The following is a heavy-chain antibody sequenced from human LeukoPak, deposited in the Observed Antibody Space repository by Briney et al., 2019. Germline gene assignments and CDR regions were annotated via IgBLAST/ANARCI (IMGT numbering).Heavy chain of an antibody. D-gene: IGHD2-8*01. CDR2: IYSGVRT. CDR3: AKDPDCTSGICYTFFDY. V-gene: IGHV3-53*01. J-gene: IGHJ4*02. CDR1: GFTVSRNY. Sequence: GGSLRLSCAASGFTVSRNYMSWVRQAPGKGLEWVSVIYSGVRTYYADSVKGRFTISRDNSKNTLYLQMNSLRAEDTAVYYCAKDPDCTSGICYTFFDYWGQGTLVTVSS.